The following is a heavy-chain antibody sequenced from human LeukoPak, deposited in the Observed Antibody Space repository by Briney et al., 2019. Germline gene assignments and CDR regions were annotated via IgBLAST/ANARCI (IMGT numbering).Heavy chain of an antibody. V-gene: IGHV3-23*01. Sequence: GGSLRLSCAASGFIFSTYAMSWVRQAPGKGLEWVSGISGSGDSTYYANSVKGRFTISRDNSKNMLYLQMNSLRAEDTAVYYCAKGYPTSLDYWGQGTLVTVSS. CDR3: AKGYPTSLDY. CDR2: ISGSGDST. D-gene: IGHD1-26*01. CDR1: GFIFSTYA. J-gene: IGHJ4*02.